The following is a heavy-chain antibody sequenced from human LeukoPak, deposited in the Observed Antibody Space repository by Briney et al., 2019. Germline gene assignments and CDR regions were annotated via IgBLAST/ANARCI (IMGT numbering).Heavy chain of an antibody. CDR2: INHSGST. CDR3: ARDARYGSGSYYGFDY. D-gene: IGHD3-10*01. J-gene: IGHJ4*02. Sequence: PSETLSLTCAVYGGSFSGYYWSWIRQPPGKGLEWIWEINHSGSTNYNPSLKSRVTISVDTSKNQFSLKLSSVTAADTAVYYCARDARYGSGSYYGFDYWGQGTLVTVSS. V-gene: IGHV4-34*01. CDR1: GGSFSGYY.